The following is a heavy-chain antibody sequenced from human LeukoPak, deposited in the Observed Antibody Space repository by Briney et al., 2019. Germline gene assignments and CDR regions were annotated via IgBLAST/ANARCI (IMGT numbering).Heavy chain of an antibody. V-gene: IGHV3-21*04. D-gene: IGHD3-16*02. CDR2: ISPDARYI. J-gene: IGHJ3*02. CDR1: GFTFSRYS. CDR3: AKYVGDLNYDYVWGSYRQFAFDI. Sequence: PGGSLRLSFAASGFTFSRYSMNWVRQAPGKGLEWVSSISPDARYIYYADSLKGRFTVSRDNAKNSLYLQMNSLRAEDTAVYYCAKYVGDLNYDYVWGSYRQFAFDIWGQGTMVTVSS.